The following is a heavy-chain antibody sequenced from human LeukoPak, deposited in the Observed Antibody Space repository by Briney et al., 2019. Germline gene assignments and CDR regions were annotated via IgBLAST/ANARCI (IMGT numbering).Heavy chain of an antibody. J-gene: IGHJ5*02. CDR3: ARAGDIVLMVYARNNWFDP. CDR2: INHSGST. V-gene: IGHV4-34*01. Sequence: SETLSLTCAVYGGSFSGYYWSWIRQPPGKGLEWIGEINHSGSTNYNPSLKSRVTISVDTSKNQSSLRLSSVTAADTAVYYCARAGDIVLMVYARNNWFDPWGQGTLVTVSS. D-gene: IGHD2-8*01. CDR1: GGSFSGYY.